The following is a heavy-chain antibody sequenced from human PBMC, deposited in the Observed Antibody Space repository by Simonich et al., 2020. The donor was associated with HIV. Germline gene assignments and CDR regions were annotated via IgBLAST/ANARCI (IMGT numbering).Heavy chain of an antibody. J-gene: IGHJ3*02. CDR2: INPTRGGT. CDR3: ARILIVDAFDI. D-gene: IGHD2-8*01. V-gene: IGHV1-2*06. CDR1: GYTFTGYY. Sequence: QVQLVQSGAEVKKPGASVKVSCKASGYTFTGYYMHWVRQAPGQGLEWMGRINPTRGGTNNAQKFQGRVTMTRDTSISTAYMELSRLRSDDTAVYYCARILIVDAFDIWGQGTMVTVSS.